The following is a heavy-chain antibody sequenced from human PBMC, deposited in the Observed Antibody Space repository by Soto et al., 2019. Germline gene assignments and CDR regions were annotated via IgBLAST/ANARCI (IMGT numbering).Heavy chain of an antibody. J-gene: IGHJ4*02. CDR3: ARDTWSGQFDY. Sequence: ASVKLSCKASGYTFSSYGISLVRQAPGQGLEWMGWISAYNGNTNYAQKLQGRVTMTTDTSTSTAYMELRSLRSDDTAVYYCARDTWSGQFDYWGQGTLVTVSS. CDR2: ISAYNGNT. D-gene: IGHD3-3*01. CDR1: GYTFSSYG. V-gene: IGHV1-18*01.